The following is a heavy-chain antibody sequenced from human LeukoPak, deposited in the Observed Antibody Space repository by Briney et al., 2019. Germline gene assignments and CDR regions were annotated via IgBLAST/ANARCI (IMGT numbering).Heavy chain of an antibody. CDR3: AREAAAAGTQGYYFDY. CDR2: IDNGGSTT. J-gene: IGHJ4*02. Sequence: PGGSLRLSCVASGFSFSTYWMHWVRQAPGKGLVWVSRIDNGGSTTLYADSVRGRFTISRDNAKNTLYLQMNSLRAEDTAVYYCAREAAAAGTQGYYFDYWGQGTLVTVSS. D-gene: IGHD6-13*01. V-gene: IGHV3-74*01. CDR1: GFSFSTYW.